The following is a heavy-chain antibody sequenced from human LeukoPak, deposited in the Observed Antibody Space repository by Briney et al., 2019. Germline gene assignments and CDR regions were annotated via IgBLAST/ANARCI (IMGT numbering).Heavy chain of an antibody. CDR1: GFTFSSYG. D-gene: IGHD3-22*01. CDR3: AKDSSGIVVARAAYYMDV. CDR2: IRYDGSNK. J-gene: IGHJ6*03. V-gene: IGHV3-30*02. Sequence: PGGSLRLSCAASGFTFSSYGMHWVRQAPGKGLEWVAFIRYDGSNKYYADSVKGRFTISRDNSKNTLYLQMNSLRAEDTAVYYCAKDSSGIVVARAAYYMDVWGKGTTVTISS.